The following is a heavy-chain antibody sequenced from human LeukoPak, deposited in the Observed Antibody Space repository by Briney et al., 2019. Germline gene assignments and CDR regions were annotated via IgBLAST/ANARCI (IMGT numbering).Heavy chain of an antibody. Sequence: GGSLRLSCAASGFTFSSYAMSWVRQAPGKGLEWVSVIYSGGSTYYADSVKGRFTISRDNSKNTLYLQMNSLRAEDTAVYYCARVRIAVATRYFDYWGQGTLVTVSS. V-gene: IGHV3-53*01. J-gene: IGHJ4*02. D-gene: IGHD6-19*01. CDR3: ARVRIAVATRYFDY. CDR1: GFTFSSYA. CDR2: IYSGGST.